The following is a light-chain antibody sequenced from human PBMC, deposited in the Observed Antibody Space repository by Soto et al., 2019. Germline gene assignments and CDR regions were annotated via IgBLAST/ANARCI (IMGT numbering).Light chain of an antibody. V-gene: IGKV3-15*01. CDR3: QQYNNWPPTT. CDR2: GTS. CDR1: QSVSSSY. J-gene: IGKJ5*01. Sequence: EMVLTQSPGTLSLSPGERATLSCGTSQSVSSSYLAWSQQKPGQAPRPLIYGTSIRATGIPARFSGSGSGTEFTLTISSLQSEDFAVYYCQQYNNWPPTTFGQGTRLEIK.